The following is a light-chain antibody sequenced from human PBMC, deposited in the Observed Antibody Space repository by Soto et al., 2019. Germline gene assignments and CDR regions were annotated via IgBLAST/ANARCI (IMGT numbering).Light chain of an antibody. J-gene: IGLJ1*01. CDR2: EGS. CDR1: SSDVGSYNL. V-gene: IGLV2-23*01. Sequence: QSVLTQPASVSGSPGQSITTSCTGTSSDVGSYNLVSWYQQHPGKAPKLMIYEGSKRPSGVSNRFSGSKSGSTASLTISGLQAEDEADYYCCSYAGSSTSYVFGTGTKAPS. CDR3: CSYAGSSTSYV.